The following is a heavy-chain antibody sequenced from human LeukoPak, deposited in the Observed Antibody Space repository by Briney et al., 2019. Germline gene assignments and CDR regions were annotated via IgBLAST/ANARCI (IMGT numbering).Heavy chain of an antibody. Sequence: SETLSLTCAVYGGSFSGYYWSWLRQPPGKGLEWIGEINHSGSTNYNPSLKSRVTISVDTSKNQFSLKLSSVTAADTAVYYCARGGVDDISVAGGVDYGMDVWGQGTTVTVSS. CDR3: ARGGVDDISVAGGVDYGMDV. V-gene: IGHV4-34*01. J-gene: IGHJ6*02. CDR2: INHSGST. D-gene: IGHD3-9*01. CDR1: GGSFSGYY.